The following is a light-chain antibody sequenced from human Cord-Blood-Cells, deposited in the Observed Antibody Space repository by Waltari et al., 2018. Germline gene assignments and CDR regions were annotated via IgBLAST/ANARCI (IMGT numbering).Light chain of an antibody. V-gene: IGKV1-5*03. CDR3: QQYNSYST. J-gene: IGKJ2*01. CDR1: QSISSR. Sequence: EIQMTQSPSTLSASVGDRVTITCRASQSISSRLAWYQQKPGKDPKLLIYKASSLDSGVPSRCSGSGSGTEFTLTISSLQPDDFATYYCQQYNSYSTFGQGTKLESK. CDR2: KAS.